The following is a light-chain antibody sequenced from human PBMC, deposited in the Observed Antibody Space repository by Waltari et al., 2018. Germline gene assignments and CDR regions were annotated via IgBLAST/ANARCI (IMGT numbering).Light chain of an antibody. CDR2: RNN. Sequence: QSVLTQPPSASGTPGPRVTLPCSGSTSNIGRTYVYWYQQFPGTAPKLLVYRNNERPSGVPDRISGSKSGTSASLAISGLRSEDEADYYCATWDGSLTAWVFGGGTKVTVL. CDR1: TSNIGRTY. V-gene: IGLV1-47*01. CDR3: ATWDGSLTAWV. J-gene: IGLJ3*02.